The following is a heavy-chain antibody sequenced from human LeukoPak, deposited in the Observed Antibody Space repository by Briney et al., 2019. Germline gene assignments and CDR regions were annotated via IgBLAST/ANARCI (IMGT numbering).Heavy chain of an antibody. CDR2: INHSGST. Sequence: PSETLSLTCTVSGGSISSSSYYWGWIRQPPGKGLEWIGEINHSGSTNYNPSLKSRVTISVDTSKNQFSLKLSSVTAEDTAVYYCARYTAMEPYNWFDPWGQGTLVTVSS. J-gene: IGHJ5*02. CDR3: ARYTAMEPYNWFDP. D-gene: IGHD5-18*01. V-gene: IGHV4-39*07. CDR1: GGSISSSSYY.